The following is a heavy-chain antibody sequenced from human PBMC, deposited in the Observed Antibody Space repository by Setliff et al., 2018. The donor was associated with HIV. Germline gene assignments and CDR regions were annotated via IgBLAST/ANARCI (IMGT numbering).Heavy chain of an antibody. D-gene: IGHD3-10*01. CDR3: ARDRRGYYYGSGSCYMDV. J-gene: IGHJ6*03. CDR2: IHYSGST. CDR1: GGSISSSY. V-gene: IGHV4-59*12. Sequence: SETLSLTCTVSGGSISSSYWTWTRQPPGKGLEWIWNIHYSGSTNYNPSLKSRVTISGDTSKNQFSLKLSSVTAADTAVYYCARDRRGYYYGSGSCYMDVWGTGTTVTVSS.